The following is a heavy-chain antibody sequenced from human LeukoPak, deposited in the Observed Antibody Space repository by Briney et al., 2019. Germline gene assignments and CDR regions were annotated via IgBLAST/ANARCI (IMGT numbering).Heavy chain of an antibody. CDR1: GGSFSGYY. V-gene: IGHV4-34*01. CDR2: INHSGST. Sequence: SETLSLTCAVYGGSFSGYYWSWIRQPPGKGLEWIGEINHSGSTNYNPSLKSRVTMSVDTSKNQFSLKLSSVTAADTAVYYCAREQVAESDDAFDIWGQGTMVTVSS. J-gene: IGHJ3*02. CDR3: AREQVAESDDAFDI. D-gene: IGHD5-12*01.